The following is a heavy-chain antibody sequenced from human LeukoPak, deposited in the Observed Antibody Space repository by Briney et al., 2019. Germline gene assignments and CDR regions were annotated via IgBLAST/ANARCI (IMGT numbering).Heavy chain of an antibody. V-gene: IGHV3-48*01. D-gene: IGHD5-18*01. J-gene: IGHJ4*02. CDR1: GFTFSSYS. Sequence: GGSLRLSCAASGFTFSSYSMNWVRQAPGKGLEWVSYISSSSSTIYYADSVKGRFTISRDNAKNSLYLQMNSLRAEDTAVYYFARDLGYSYGPLDYWGQGTLVTVSS. CDR3: ARDLGYSYGPLDY. CDR2: ISSSSSTI.